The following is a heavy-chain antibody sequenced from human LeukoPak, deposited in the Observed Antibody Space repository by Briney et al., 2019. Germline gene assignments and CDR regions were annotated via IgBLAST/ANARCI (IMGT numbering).Heavy chain of an antibody. CDR3: ARENSGSYREFDY. CDR2: IYYSGSI. V-gene: IGHV4-31*03. Sequence: SETLSLTCTVSGGSISSGGYYWSWIRQHPGKGLEWIGYIYYSGSIYYNPSLKSRVTISVDTSKNQFSLKLSSVTAADTAVYYCARENSGSYREFDYWGQGTLVTVSS. CDR1: GGSISSGGYY. J-gene: IGHJ4*02. D-gene: IGHD1-26*01.